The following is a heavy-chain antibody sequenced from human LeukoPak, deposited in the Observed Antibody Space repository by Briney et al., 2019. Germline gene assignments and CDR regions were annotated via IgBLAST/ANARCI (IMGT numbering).Heavy chain of an antibody. V-gene: IGHV1-69*13. Sequence: SVKVSCKASGGTFSSYAISWVRQAPGQGLEWMGGIIPIFGTANYAQKFQGRVTITADESTSTAYMELSSLRSEDTAVYYCARERGEQYYFDYWSQGTLVTVSS. D-gene: IGHD6-19*01. CDR2: IIPIFGTA. CDR3: ARERGEQYYFDY. CDR1: GGTFSSYA. J-gene: IGHJ4*02.